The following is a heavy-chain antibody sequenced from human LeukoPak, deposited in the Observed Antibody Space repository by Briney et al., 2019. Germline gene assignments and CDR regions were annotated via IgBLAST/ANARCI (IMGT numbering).Heavy chain of an antibody. CDR3: AKEGESYDSSGYLDY. CDR2: ISGSGGST. D-gene: IGHD3-22*01. J-gene: IGHJ4*02. V-gene: IGHV3-23*01. CDR1: GFTFSSYA. Sequence: AGGSLRLSCAASGFTFSSYAMSWVRQAPGKGLEWVSAISGSGGSTYYADSVKGRFTISRDNSKNTLYLQMNSLRAEDTAVYYCAKEGESYDSSGYLDYWGQGTLVTVSS.